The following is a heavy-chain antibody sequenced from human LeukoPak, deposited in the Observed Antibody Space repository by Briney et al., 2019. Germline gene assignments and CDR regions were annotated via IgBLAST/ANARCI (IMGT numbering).Heavy chain of an antibody. V-gene: IGHV1-8*01. J-gene: IGHJ3*02. CDR3: ASPSISNTKTASDAFDI. CDR2: MNPNSGNT. Sequence: GASVKVSCKASGYTFTSYDINWVRQATGQGLEWMGWMNPNSGNTGYAQKFQGRVTMTRNTSISTAYMELSSLRSEDTAVYYCASPSISNTKTASDAFDIWGQGTMVTVSS. D-gene: IGHD2-21*01. CDR1: GYTFTSYD.